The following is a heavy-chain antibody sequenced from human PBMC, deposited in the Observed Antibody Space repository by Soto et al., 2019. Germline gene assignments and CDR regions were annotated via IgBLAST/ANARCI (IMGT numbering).Heavy chain of an antibody. D-gene: IGHD6-13*01. J-gene: IGHJ6*02. V-gene: IGHV4-59*01. CDR2: IYYTGST. CDR3: ARIFTAAAEDGMDV. CDR1: GGSISSYY. Sequence: QVQLQESGPGLVKPSETLSLTCTVSGGSISSYYWSWIRQPPGKGLECIGYIYYTGSTNYNPSLKGRVTISVDTSKNQFSLKLSSVTAADTAVYYCARIFTAAAEDGMDVWGQGTTVTVSS.